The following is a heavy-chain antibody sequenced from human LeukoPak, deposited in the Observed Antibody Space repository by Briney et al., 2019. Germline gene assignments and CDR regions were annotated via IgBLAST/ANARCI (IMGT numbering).Heavy chain of an antibody. CDR2: IWYDGSNK. Sequence: GRSLRLSCAASGFTFSSYGMHWVRQAPGKGLEWVAVIWYDGSNKYYADSVKGRSTISRDNSKNTLYLQMNSLRAEDTAVYYCARDGYYYDSSGSMDYYYGMDVWGQGTTVTVSS. CDR3: ARDGYYYDSSGSMDYYYGMDV. J-gene: IGHJ6*02. CDR1: GFTFSSYG. V-gene: IGHV3-33*01. D-gene: IGHD3-22*01.